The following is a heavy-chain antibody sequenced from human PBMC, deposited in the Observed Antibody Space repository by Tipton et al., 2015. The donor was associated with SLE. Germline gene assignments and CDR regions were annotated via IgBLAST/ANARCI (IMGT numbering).Heavy chain of an antibody. CDR2: INPSGGST. D-gene: IGHD6-19*01. J-gene: IGHJ4*02. V-gene: IGHV1-46*01. CDR1: GYTFISYY. Sequence: QLVQSGAEVKKPGASVKVSCMASGYTFISYYMHWVRQAPGQGLEWLGIINPSGGSTSYAQKFQGRVTMTRDTSTSTVYMELSSLRSEDTAVYYCARGPSPPYSSGLYYFDYWGQGTPVTVSS. CDR3: ARGPSPPYSSGLYYFDY.